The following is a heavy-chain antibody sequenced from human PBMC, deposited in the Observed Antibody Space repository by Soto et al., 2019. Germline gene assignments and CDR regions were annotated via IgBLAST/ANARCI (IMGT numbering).Heavy chain of an antibody. CDR3: ARAGYVAADAFDI. D-gene: IGHD2-2*01. V-gene: IGHV4-30-2*01. CDR2: IDQSGST. CDR1: GGSISSGVYS. Sequence: QLQLQESGSGLVKSSQTLSLTCAVSGGSISSGVYSWSWMRQPPGKGLEWIGYIDQSGSTYYNPSLKSRGTISVDRSKKQFSLKLRSVTAADTAVYYCARAGYVAADAFDIWGQGTTVTVSS. J-gene: IGHJ3*02.